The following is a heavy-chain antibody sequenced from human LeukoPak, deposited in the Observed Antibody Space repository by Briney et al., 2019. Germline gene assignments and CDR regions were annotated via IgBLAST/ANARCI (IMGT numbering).Heavy chain of an antibody. CDR2: IKSKTDGGTT. D-gene: IGHD6-25*01. CDR1: GFTFSNAW. Sequence: PGGSLRLSCAASGFTFSNAWVSWACQAPGKGLEWVGRIKSKTDGGTTEYAAPVKGRFTISRDDSKNTLYLQMNSLKTEDTAIYYCTTPRREIAAAGGDYWGQGTLVTVSS. V-gene: IGHV3-15*01. CDR3: TTPRREIAAAGGDY. J-gene: IGHJ4*02.